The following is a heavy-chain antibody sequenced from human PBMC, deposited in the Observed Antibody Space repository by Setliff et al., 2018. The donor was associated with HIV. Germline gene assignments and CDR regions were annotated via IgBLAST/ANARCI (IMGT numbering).Heavy chain of an antibody. CDR2: INWNGGST. J-gene: IGHJ6*04. CDR1: GFTFSSYW. CDR3: ARVMVRGVEYYVDV. V-gene: IGHV3-20*04. D-gene: IGHD3-10*01. Sequence: GGSLRLSCEASGFTFSSYWMHWVRQGQGKGLEWVSGINWNGGSTDYADSVKGRFIISRDNAKNSLYLQMNSLRGEDTALYYCARVMVRGVEYYVDVWGKGTTVTVSS.